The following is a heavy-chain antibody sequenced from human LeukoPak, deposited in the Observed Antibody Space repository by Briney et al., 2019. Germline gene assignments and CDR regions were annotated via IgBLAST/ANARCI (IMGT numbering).Heavy chain of an antibody. CDR1: GGSFSGYY. CDR3: ASLDLSSSWYFDY. J-gene: IGHJ4*02. Sequence: PSETLSLTCAVYGGSFSGYYRSWIRQPPGKGLEWIGEINHSGSTNYNPSLKSRVTISVDTSKNQFSLKLSSVTAADTAVYYCASLDLSSSWYFDYWGQGTLVTVSS. D-gene: IGHD6-13*01. CDR2: INHSGST. V-gene: IGHV4-34*01.